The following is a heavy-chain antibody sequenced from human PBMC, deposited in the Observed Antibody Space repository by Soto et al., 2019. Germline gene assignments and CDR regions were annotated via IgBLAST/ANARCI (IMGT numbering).Heavy chain of an antibody. CDR3: ARDNDYDSSGYSTGTYAFDI. CDR1: GGSISSGDYY. CDR2: IYYSGST. D-gene: IGHD3-22*01. J-gene: IGHJ3*02. Sequence: QVQLQESGPGLVKPSQTLSLTCTVSGGSISSGDYYWSWIRQPPGKGLEWIGYIYYSGSTYYNPSLKSPVTISVYTSKNQFSLKLSSVTAADTAVYYCARDNDYDSSGYSTGTYAFDIWGQGTMVTVSS. V-gene: IGHV4-30-4*01.